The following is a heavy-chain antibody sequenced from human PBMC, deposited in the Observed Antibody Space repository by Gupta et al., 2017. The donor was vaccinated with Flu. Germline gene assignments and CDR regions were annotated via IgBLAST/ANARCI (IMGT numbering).Heavy chain of an antibody. CDR1: GYTFTSSD. D-gene: IGHD6-19*01. Sequence: QVQLAQSGAEVTQPGASVKVSCKASGYTFTSSDINSVRQPTGQGLEWMGWRNPNSGNTGYAQKFQGRVTMTRNTSISTAYMELSSLRSEDTAVYYCARGRVAVAGTGGDVDYWGQGTLVTVSS. V-gene: IGHV1-8*01. CDR2: RNPNSGNT. CDR3: ARGRVAVAGTGGDVDY. J-gene: IGHJ4*02.